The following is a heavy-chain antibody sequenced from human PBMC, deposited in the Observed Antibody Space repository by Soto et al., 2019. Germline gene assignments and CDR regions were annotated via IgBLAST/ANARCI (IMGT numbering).Heavy chain of an antibody. Sequence: GGSLRLSCAASGSTFSNAWMSWVRQAPGKGLEWVGRIKSKTDGGTTDYAAPVKGRFTISRDDSKNTLYLQMNSLKTEDTAVYYCTTKDYGDYVGLVDYWGQGTLVTVSS. V-gene: IGHV3-15*01. CDR2: IKSKTDGGTT. CDR3: TTKDYGDYVGLVDY. D-gene: IGHD4-17*01. CDR1: GSTFSNAW. J-gene: IGHJ4*02.